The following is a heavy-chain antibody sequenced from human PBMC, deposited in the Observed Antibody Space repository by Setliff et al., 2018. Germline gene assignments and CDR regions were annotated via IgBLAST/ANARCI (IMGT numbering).Heavy chain of an antibody. CDR3: LLPCTSGWHNWADP. Sequence: PGGSLRLSCAASGFTFSSYGMHWVRQAPGKGLEWVAVIWYDGSNKYYADSVKGRFTISRDNSKNTLYLQMNSLRAEDTAMYYCLLPCTSGWHNWADPWGQGTLVTVSS. J-gene: IGHJ5*02. CDR2: IWYDGSNK. CDR1: GFTFSSYG. V-gene: IGHV3-33*01. D-gene: IGHD6-19*01.